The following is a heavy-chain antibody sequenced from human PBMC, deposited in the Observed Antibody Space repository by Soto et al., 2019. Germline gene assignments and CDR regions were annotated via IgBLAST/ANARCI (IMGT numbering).Heavy chain of an antibody. CDR1: GFSLSDSE. CDR3: VRVGQFVLGAFDV. J-gene: IGHJ3*01. D-gene: IGHD1-26*01. Sequence: EVQLVESGGGLVQPGGSLNFSCAASGFSLSDSEIHWVRQASGKGLEWVGRVRRKVNNYATAYAASVKGRLTISRDDSKNTAHLQMNGLKTEDTAVYYCVRVGQFVLGAFDVWGPGTRVIVSS. CDR2: VRRKVNNYAT. V-gene: IGHV3-73*02.